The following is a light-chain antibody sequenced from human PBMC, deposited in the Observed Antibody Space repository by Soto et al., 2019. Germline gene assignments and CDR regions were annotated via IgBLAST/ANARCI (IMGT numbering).Light chain of an antibody. V-gene: IGKV3-11*01. CDR3: QQRSNWPT. CDR2: DAS. CDR1: QSVSSY. J-gene: IGKJ5*01. Sequence: EIVLTQSPATLSLSPGERSTLSCRASQSVSSYLAWYKQKPGQDPXXLIYDASNRATGIPARLSGSGSGTEFTLTISSIEPEDFAVDYCQQRSNWPTFGQGTRLEIK.